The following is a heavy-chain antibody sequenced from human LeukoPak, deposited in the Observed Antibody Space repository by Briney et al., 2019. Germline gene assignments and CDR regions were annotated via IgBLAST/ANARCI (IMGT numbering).Heavy chain of an antibody. D-gene: IGHD3-3*01. CDR3: ARAQKTLRFLEWVKRDYMDV. CDR1: GGSISSYY. V-gene: IGHV4-59*01. J-gene: IGHJ6*03. Sequence: SETLSLTCTVSGGSISSYYWSWIRQPPGKGLEWIGYIHYSGSPNYNPSLKSRPSLSVDTSKNQISLRLSSATAADTAVYYCARAQKTLRFLEWVKRDYMDVWGKGTTVTVSS. CDR2: IHYSGSP.